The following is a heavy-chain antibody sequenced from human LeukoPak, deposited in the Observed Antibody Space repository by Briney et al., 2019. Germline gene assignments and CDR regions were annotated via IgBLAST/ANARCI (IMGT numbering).Heavy chain of an antibody. V-gene: IGHV3-11*05. J-gene: IGHJ5*02. CDR2: ISTTSSYT. Sequence: GGTLRLSCAASGFTFSDYYMSWIRQAPGPGLEWVSYISTTSSYTGYADSVRGRFTISRDNAKNLLYLQMNSLRPEDTAVYYCARDWYCSSSICYTDRNWFDPWGQGTLVTVSS. CDR1: GFTFSDYY. D-gene: IGHD2-2*02. CDR3: ARDWYCSSSICYTDRNWFDP.